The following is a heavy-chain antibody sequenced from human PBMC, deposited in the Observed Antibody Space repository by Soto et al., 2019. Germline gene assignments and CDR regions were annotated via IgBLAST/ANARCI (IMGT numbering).Heavy chain of an antibody. V-gene: IGHV3-33*01. J-gene: IGHJ4*02. Sequence: GSLRLSCAASGFTFSSYGMHWVRQAPGKGLEWVAVIWYDGSNKYYADSVKGRFTISRDNSKNTLYLQMNSLRAEDTAVYYCARLDQWLVRGLDYWGQGTLVTVSS. CDR2: IWYDGSNK. D-gene: IGHD6-19*01. CDR1: GFTFSSYG. CDR3: ARLDQWLVRGLDY.